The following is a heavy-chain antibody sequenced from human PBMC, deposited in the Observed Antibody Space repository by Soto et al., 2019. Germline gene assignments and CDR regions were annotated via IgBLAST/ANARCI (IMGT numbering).Heavy chain of an antibody. CDR3: ARDRIAVAGYYFDY. Sequence: ASVKVSCQASGFTFTSSAMQWVRQARGQRLEWMGWINAGNGNTKYSQKFQGRVTITRDTSASTAYMELSSLRSEDTAVYYCARDRIAVAGYYFDYWGQGTLVTVSS. V-gene: IGHV1-3*01. J-gene: IGHJ4*02. CDR2: INAGNGNT. D-gene: IGHD6-19*01. CDR1: GFTFTSSA.